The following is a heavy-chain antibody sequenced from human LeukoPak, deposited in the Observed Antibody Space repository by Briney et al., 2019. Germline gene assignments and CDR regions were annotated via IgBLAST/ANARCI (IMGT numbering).Heavy chain of an antibody. CDR2: INTDGRST. V-gene: IGHV3-74*01. CDR3: ARVRDRAFDF. CDR1: RFTFSSYW. J-gene: IGHJ3*01. Sequence: QPGGSLRLSCAASRFTFSSYWMHWVRQGPGTGLVWVARINTDGRSTSYAESVKGRFTISRDNAKNTLYLQMNSLRAEDTAVYYCARVRDRAFDFWGQGTMVTVSS.